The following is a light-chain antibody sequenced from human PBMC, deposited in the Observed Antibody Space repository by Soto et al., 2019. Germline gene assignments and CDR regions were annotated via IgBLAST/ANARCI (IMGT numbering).Light chain of an antibody. Sequence: IVMTQSPDSLAVSLGERATINCRSSQSVFYSSNNKNFLAWYQHKPGQPPKLLMYWASTRESGVPARFSGSGSGTDFALTISSLQAEDVAVYYCQQYSTTPRTFGHGTKVDIK. CDR1: QSVFYSSNNKNF. CDR2: WAS. V-gene: IGKV4-1*01. CDR3: QQYSTTPRT. J-gene: IGKJ1*01.